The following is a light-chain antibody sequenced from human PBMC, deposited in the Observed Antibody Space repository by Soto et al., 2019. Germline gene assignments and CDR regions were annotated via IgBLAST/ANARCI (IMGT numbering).Light chain of an antibody. Sequence: DIVMTQSPDSLAVSLGERATINCKSSQNVLYNSNNKSYLAWYQQKPGQPPKLLIYWASTRESGVPDRFSGSGSGTDFTLTISSLQAEDVAVYYCQQYYSTPQTFGQGTKVEIK. J-gene: IGKJ1*01. CDR2: WAS. V-gene: IGKV4-1*01. CDR1: QNVLYNSNNKSY. CDR3: QQYYSTPQT.